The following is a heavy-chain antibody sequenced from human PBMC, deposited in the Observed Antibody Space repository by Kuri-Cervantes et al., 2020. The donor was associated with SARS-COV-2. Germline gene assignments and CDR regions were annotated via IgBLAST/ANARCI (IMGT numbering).Heavy chain of an antibody. CDR1: AFSFSDYY. J-gene: IGHJ6*03. D-gene: IGHD3-10*01. CDR2: ISSTGSTI. Sequence: GGSLRLSCAASAFSFSDYYMSWIRQAPGKGLEWVSYISSTGSTIYYADSVKGRFTISRDNSKNTLYLQMNSLRAEDTAVYYCARDLRYYGSGSWDYMDVWGKGTTVTVSS. CDR3: ARDLRYYGSGSWDYMDV. V-gene: IGHV3-11*04.